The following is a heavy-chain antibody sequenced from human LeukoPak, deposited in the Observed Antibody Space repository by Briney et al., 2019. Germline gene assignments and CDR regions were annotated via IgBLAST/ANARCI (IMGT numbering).Heavy chain of an antibody. CDR2: IKQDGSEK. J-gene: IGHJ6*02. CDR3: ARESPYYYYGMDV. V-gene: IGHV3-7*01. CDR1: GFTFSSYW. Sequence: PGGSLRLSCAASGFTFSSYWMSWVRQAPGKGLGWVANIKQDGSEKYYVDSVKGRFTISRDNAKNSLYLQMNSLRAEDTAVYYCARESPYYYYGMDVWGQGTTVTVSS.